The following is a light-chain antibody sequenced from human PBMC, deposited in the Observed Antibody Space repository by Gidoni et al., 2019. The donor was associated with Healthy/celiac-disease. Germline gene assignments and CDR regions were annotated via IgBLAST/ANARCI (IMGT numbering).Light chain of an antibody. CDR3: QQYNSYPYT. V-gene: IGKV1-5*03. J-gene: IGKJ2*01. CDR1: QSISSW. Sequence: DTQMTPSTSTLSASLGDRVTLTCRASQSISSWLAWYQQKPGKAPKLLIYKASSLESGVPSRFSGSGSGTEFTLTISSLQPDDFATYYCQQYNSYPYTFGQGTKLEIK. CDR2: KAS.